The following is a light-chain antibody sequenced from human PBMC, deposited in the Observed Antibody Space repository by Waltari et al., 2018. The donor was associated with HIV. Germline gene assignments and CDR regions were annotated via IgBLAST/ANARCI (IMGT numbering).Light chain of an antibody. J-gene: IGLJ3*02. CDR2: LEGSGSY. Sequence: HPVLTQSSSASASLRSSVKPTSTLSSAHSSYIIAWHQQQPGKAPRYLMKLEGSGSYNKGSGVPDRFSGSSSGADRYLTISNLQSEDEADYYCETWDSNTWVFGGGTKLTVL. V-gene: IGLV4-60*03. CDR1: SAHSSYI. CDR3: ETWDSNTWV.